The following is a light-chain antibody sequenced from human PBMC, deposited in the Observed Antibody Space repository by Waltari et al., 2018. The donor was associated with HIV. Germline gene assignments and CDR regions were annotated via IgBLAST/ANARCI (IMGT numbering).Light chain of an antibody. J-gene: IGKJ4*01. CDR2: DAS. CDR1: QSVSSL. Sequence: ENVLTQSPATRSLSPGERATISCRASQSVSSLLAWYQQKPGQAPRLLIYDASNRATGTPPRFSGSGSGTDFTLSISSLEPEDFAVYYCQQRSSWPLTFGGGTKVEIK. CDR3: QQRSSWPLT. V-gene: IGKV3-11*01.